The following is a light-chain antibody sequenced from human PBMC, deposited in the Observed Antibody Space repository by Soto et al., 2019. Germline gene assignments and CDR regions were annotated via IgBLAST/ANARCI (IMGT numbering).Light chain of an antibody. CDR3: QHYNNWPRT. J-gene: IGKJ1*01. CDR1: QSVSGN. V-gene: IGKV3-15*01. Sequence: EIVMTQSPATLSVSPGERATLSCRASQSVSGNLAWYQQRPGQAPRLLIYGASTRATGIPARFSGSGSGTGFTLTISSLQSEDFPVYYCQHYNNWPRTFGQGTKVEIK. CDR2: GAS.